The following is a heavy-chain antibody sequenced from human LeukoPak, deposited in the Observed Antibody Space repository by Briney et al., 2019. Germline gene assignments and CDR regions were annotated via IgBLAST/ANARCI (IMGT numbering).Heavy chain of an antibody. CDR1: GYSFTSYW. D-gene: IGHD3-3*01. CDR3: ARVRFFLTDAFDI. CDR2: IYPGDSDT. J-gene: IGHJ3*02. V-gene: IGHV5-51*01. Sequence: GESLKISCKGYGYSFTSYWIGWVRQMPGKGLEWMGIIYPGDSDTRYSPSFQGQVTISADKSISTAYLQWSSLKASDTAMYYCARVRFFLTDAFDIWGQGTMVTVSS.